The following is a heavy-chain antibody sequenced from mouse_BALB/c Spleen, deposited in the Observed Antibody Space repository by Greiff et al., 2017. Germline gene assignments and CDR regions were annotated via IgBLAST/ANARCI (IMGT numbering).Heavy chain of an antibody. J-gene: IGHJ4*01. V-gene: IGHV5-17*02. CDR2: ISSGSSTI. Sequence: EVKVEESGGGLVQPGGSRKLSCAASGFTFSSFGMHWVRQAPEKGLEWVAYISSGSSTIYYADTVKGRFTISRDNPKNTLFLQMTSLRSEDTAMYYCARSGDYYRSYYAMDYWGQGTSVTVSS. CDR1: GFTFSSFG. D-gene: IGHD2-14*01. CDR3: ARSGDYYRSYYAMDY.